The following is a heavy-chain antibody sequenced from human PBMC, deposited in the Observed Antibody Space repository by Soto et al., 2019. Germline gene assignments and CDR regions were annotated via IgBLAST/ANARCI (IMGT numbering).Heavy chain of an antibody. CDR3: VRTTAVSGATELDY. J-gene: IGHJ4*02. CDR1: GFTCSSFS. D-gene: IGHD6-19*01. V-gene: IGHV3-30-3*01. Sequence: QVQLVESGGGVVQPGRSLRLSCAASGFTCSSFSMHWVRQAPGKGLEWVAVISYDENKRDYADSVKGRFTISRDNSKSTMYLQMNSLRTEDTAVYFCVRTTAVSGATELDYWGQGTLVTVSS. CDR2: ISYDENKR.